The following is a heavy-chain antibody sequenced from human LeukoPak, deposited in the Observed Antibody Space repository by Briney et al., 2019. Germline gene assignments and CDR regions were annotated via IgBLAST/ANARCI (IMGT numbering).Heavy chain of an antibody. V-gene: IGHV3-13*01. D-gene: IGHD3-3*01. CDR3: ARALDYDFWSGYVRYYFDY. CDR1: GFTLSTYD. Sequence: GGSLRLSCAASGFTLSTYDMHWVRQPTGKGLGWVSGIDIPGNTYYPDSVKGRFTISRDNAKNSLYLQMNSLRAEDTAVYYCARALDYDFWSGYVRYYFDYWGQGTLVTVSS. J-gene: IGHJ4*02. CDR2: IDIPGNT.